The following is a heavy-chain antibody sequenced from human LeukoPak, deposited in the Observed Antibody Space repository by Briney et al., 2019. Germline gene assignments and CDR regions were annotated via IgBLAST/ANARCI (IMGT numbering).Heavy chain of an antibody. V-gene: IGHV3-7*01. Sequence: PGGSLRLSCAASGFTFSNYWMTWVRQASGKGLEWVANIKQDGSEKYYVDSVKGRFTISRDNAKNSLYLQMNSLRAEDTAVYYCASDEYDYGDYYWGQGTLITVSS. CDR1: GFTFSNYW. CDR3: ASDEYDYGDYY. CDR2: IKQDGSEK. J-gene: IGHJ4*02. D-gene: IGHD4-17*01.